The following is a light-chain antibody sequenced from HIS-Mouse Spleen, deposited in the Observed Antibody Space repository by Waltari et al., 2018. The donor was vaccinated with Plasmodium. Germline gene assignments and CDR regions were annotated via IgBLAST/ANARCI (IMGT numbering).Light chain of an antibody. J-gene: IGLJ2*01. CDR1: SSDVGGYHY. CDR2: EVS. Sequence: QSALTQPPSASGSPGPSVTISCTGTSSDVGGYHYVSWYQQHPGKAPKRMIYEVSKRPSGVPDRFSGSKSGNTASLTVSGLQAEDEADYYCSSYAGSNNLVFGGGTKLTVL. V-gene: IGLV2-8*01. CDR3: SSYAGSNNLV.